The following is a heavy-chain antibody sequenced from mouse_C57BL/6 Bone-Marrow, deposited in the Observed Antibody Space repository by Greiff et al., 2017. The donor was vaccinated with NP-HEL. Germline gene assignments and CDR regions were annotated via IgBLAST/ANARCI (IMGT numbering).Heavy chain of an antibody. CDR2: IYPGDGDT. J-gene: IGHJ3*01. D-gene: IGHD3-2*02. CDR3: GRDSSGSFAY. V-gene: IGHV1-82*01. CDR1: GYSFSSSW. Sequence: VQLQQSGPELVKPGASVKISCKAPGYSFSSSWLNWVNQRPGKGLEWIGRIYPGDGDTNYNGKFKGKATLTADKSSSTAYMQLSSLTSEDSAVYFCGRDSSGSFAYWGQGTLVTVSA.